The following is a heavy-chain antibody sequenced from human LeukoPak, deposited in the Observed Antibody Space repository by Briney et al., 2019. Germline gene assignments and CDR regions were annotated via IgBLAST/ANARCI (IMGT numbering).Heavy chain of an antibody. CDR1: GYSISSGYY. V-gene: IGHV4-38-2*01. D-gene: IGHD3-22*01. J-gene: IGHJ2*01. CDR3: ARGYAMIVVVPYWYFDL. Sequence: PSETLSLICAVSGYSISSGYYWGWIRQPPGKGLEWIGSIYHSGSTNYNPSLKSRVTISVDTSKNQFSLKLSSVTAADTAVYYCARGYAMIVVVPYWYFDLWGRGTLVTVSS. CDR2: IYHSGST.